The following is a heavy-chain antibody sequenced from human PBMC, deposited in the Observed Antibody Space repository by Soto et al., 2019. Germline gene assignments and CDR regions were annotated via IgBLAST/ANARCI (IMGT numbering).Heavy chain of an antibody. CDR1: GGSFSGYY. CDR3: ARVGIQLWTHFDY. D-gene: IGHD5-18*01. CDR2: INHSGST. Sequence: KPSETLSLTCAVYGGSFSGYYLSWIRQPPGKGLEWIGEINHSGSTNYNPSLKSRVTISVDTSKNQFSLKLSSVTAADTAVYYCARVGIQLWTHFDYWGQGTLVTVSS. J-gene: IGHJ4*02. V-gene: IGHV4-34*01.